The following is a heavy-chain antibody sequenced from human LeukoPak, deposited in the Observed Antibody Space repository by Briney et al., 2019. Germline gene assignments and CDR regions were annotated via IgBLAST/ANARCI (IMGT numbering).Heavy chain of an antibody. Sequence: GALRLSCAASGFTFSSYAMHWVRQAPGKGLEWVAVISYDGSNKYYADSVKGRFTISIDNSKNTLYLQMNSLRAEDTAVYYCARDGGFCTNGACPFDYWGQGTLVTVSS. CDR1: GFTFSSYA. D-gene: IGHD2-8*01. V-gene: IGHV3-30-3*01. CDR2: ISYDGSNK. CDR3: ARDGGFCTNGACPFDY. J-gene: IGHJ4*02.